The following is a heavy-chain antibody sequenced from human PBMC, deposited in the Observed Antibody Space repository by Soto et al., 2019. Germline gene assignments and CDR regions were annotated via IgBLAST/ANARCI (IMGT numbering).Heavy chain of an antibody. CDR2: IHYSGIT. J-gene: IGHJ4*02. V-gene: IGHV4-59*08. D-gene: IGHD2-15*01. CDR3: ARHVGSPDY. Sequence: QVQLQESGPGLVKPSETLSLTCTVSGGSISTYYWSWIRQPPGKGLEWIGYIHYSGITNYNPSFKXRXTXXVDTSKNQFSLNLTSVTAADTAVYYCARHVGSPDYWGQGTLVTVSS. CDR1: GGSISTYY.